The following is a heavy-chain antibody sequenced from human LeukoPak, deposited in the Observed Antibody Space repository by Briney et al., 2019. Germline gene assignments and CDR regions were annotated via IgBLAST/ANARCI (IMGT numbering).Heavy chain of an antibody. CDR3: AGIWSGYYDY. CDR2: IYNRGST. V-gene: IGHV4-59*01. CDR1: GASIRSYY. D-gene: IGHD3-3*01. Sequence: SETLSLTCTVSGASIRSYYWSWIRQPPGKGLEWIGYIYNRGSTNHNPSLKSRVTISVDTSKNQFSLKVSSVTAADTAVYYCAGIWSGYYDYWGQGTLVTVSS. J-gene: IGHJ4*02.